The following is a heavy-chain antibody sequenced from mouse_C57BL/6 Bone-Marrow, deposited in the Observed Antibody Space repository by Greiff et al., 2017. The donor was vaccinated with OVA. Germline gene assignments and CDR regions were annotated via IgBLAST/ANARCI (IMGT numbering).Heavy chain of an antibody. V-gene: IGHV1-50*01. Sequence: VQLQQPGAELVKPGASVKLSCKASGYTFTSYWMQWVKQRPGQGLEWIGEIDPSDSYTNYNQKFKGKATLTVDTSSSTAYMQLSSLTSEDSAGDYCARDGSNYYFDYWGQGTTLTVSS. J-gene: IGHJ2*01. CDR3: ARDGSNYYFDY. CDR1: GYTFTSYW. D-gene: IGHD2-5*01. CDR2: IDPSDSYT.